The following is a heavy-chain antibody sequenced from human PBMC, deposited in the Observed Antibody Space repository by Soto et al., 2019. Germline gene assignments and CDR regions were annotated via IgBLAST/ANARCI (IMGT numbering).Heavy chain of an antibody. D-gene: IGHD2-2*01. CDR2: ISAYNGNT. CDR3: VRGAVHYCSSTSCYAGSDY. CDR1: GYTFTSYG. Sequence: ASVKVSCKASGYTFTSYGISWVRQAPGQGLEWMGWISAYNGNTNYAQKLQGRVTMNTDTSTSTDYKELRSLRSDDTAVYFCVRGAVHYCSSTSCYAGSDYWGQGTLVTVSS. V-gene: IGHV1-18*01. J-gene: IGHJ4*01.